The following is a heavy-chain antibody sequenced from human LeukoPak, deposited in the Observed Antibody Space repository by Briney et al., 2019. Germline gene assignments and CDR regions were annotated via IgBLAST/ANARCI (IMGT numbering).Heavy chain of an antibody. J-gene: IGHJ4*02. Sequence: GGSLRLSCAASGFTFSSYGMHWVRQAPGKGLERVAFIRYYGSNKYYADSVKGRFTISRDNSKNTLYLQMNSLRAEDTAVYYCAKDGMVCSGGSCYNFDYWGQGTLVTVSS. D-gene: IGHD2-15*01. V-gene: IGHV3-30*02. CDR3: AKDGMVCSGGSCYNFDY. CDR1: GFTFSSYG. CDR2: IRYYGSNK.